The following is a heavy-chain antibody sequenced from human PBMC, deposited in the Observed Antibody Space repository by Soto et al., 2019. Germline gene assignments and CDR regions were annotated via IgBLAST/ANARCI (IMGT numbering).Heavy chain of an antibody. V-gene: IGHV1-18*01. J-gene: IGHJ4*02. Sequence: QVQLVQSGTEVVKPGASVRVSCKASGYTFSGWGISWVRQVPGQGLEWVGWVSGYDGATRYSEKFQGRITVTRDTSTSTVYMELTNLRSDDAAVYYCARDRAGPYEFWGQGTLVTVSS. CDR1: GYTFSGWG. CDR2: VSGYDGAT. D-gene: IGHD3-22*01. CDR3: ARDRAGPYEF.